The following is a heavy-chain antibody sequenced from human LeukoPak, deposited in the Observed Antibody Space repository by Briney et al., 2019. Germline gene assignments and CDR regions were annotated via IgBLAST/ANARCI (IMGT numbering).Heavy chain of an antibody. J-gene: IGHJ4*02. CDR1: GGSISSYY. CDR2: IYTSGST. D-gene: IGHD3-22*01. CDR3: ARGSAVVAAFDY. Sequence: SDTLSLTCTVSGGSISSYYWSWIRQPAGKGLEWIGRIYTSGSTNYNPSLKSRVTMSVDTSKNQFSLKLSSVTAADTAVYYCARGSAVVAAFDYWGQGTLVTVSS. V-gene: IGHV4-4*07.